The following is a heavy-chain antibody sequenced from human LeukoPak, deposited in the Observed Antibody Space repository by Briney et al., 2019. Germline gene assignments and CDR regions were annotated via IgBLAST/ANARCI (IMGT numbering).Heavy chain of an antibody. CDR1: GFTFSSYA. CDR3: AREIRERYFDWLTGFY. Sequence: GGSLRLSCAASGFTFSSYAMHWVRQAPGKGLEWVAVISYDGSNKYYADSVKGRFTISRDNSKNTLYLQMNSLRAEDTAVYYCAREIRERYFDWLTGFYWGQGPLVTVSS. J-gene: IGHJ4*02. V-gene: IGHV3-30*04. D-gene: IGHD3-9*01. CDR2: ISYDGSNK.